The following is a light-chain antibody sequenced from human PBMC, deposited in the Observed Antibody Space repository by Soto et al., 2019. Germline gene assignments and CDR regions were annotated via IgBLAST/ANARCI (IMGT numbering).Light chain of an antibody. Sequence: DIQMTQSPSTLSASVGDRVTITCRASQSIGGWLAWYQQKPGKAPNLVIYKASSLESGVPSRFSGSGSGTEVTLTISSLQPDDFATFYCQQYNSYPWTFGQGTKVEIK. V-gene: IGKV1-5*03. J-gene: IGKJ1*01. CDR1: QSIGGW. CDR2: KAS. CDR3: QQYNSYPWT.